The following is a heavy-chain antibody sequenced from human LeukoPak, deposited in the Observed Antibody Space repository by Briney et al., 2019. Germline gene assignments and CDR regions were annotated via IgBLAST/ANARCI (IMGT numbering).Heavy chain of an antibody. CDR2: IYRGGST. V-gene: IGHV3-66*01. Sequence: GGSLRLSCAASGFTVSSNYMNWVRQAPGKGLEWVSVIYRGGSTYYGDSVKGRFTIARDNSKNTLYLQMNSLRAEDTAVYYCASGKFKDSSGVPFDYWGQGTLVTVSS. J-gene: IGHJ4*02. D-gene: IGHD3-22*01. CDR1: GFTVSSNY. CDR3: ASGKFKDSSGVPFDY.